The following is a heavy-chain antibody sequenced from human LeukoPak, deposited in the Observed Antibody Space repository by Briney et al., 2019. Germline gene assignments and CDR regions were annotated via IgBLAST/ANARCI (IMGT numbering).Heavy chain of an antibody. CDR3: AGHDYYGSGSYR. CDR2: MYSSGST. J-gene: IGHJ5*02. Sequence: SETLSLICTVSGGSISSYQWSWVRQPAGEGLESIGYMYSSGSTKYNPSLKSGVTISGDTSKNQFSLKLISVTAADAAVYYCAGHDYYGSGSYRWGQGTLVTVSS. CDR1: GGSISSYQ. D-gene: IGHD3-10*01. V-gene: IGHV4-4*09.